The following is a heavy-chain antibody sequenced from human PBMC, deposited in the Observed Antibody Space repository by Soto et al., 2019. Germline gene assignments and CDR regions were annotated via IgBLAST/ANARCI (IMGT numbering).Heavy chain of an antibody. V-gene: IGHV3-23*01. CDR2: ITACGSTA. D-gene: IGHD1-26*01. J-gene: IGHJ4*02. Sequence: PGVTLRLSCAVSDFHSCNCGSALVCQALGKGLEWFSHITACGSTANYSDSMKGWFSSSGDNSKKTGNLHMSALRVEDTAIFFWANGRASGSGSCYDSWGQGTLVTVSS. CDR1: DFHSCNCG. CDR3: ANGRASGSGSCYDS.